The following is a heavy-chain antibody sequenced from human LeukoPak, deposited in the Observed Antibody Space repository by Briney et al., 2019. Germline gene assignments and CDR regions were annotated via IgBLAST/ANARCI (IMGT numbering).Heavy chain of an antibody. J-gene: IGHJ4*02. Sequence: SETLSLTCTVSGGSINTYYWSWIRQPPGKGLEWIGHIYYSGSTSYNPSLKSRITISVDTSKNQFSLKLSSVTAADTPVYYCARAHYDPGRTVDYWGQGTLVTVSS. V-gene: IGHV4-59*08. CDR2: IYYSGST. CDR3: ARAHYDPGRTVDY. CDR1: GGSINTYY. D-gene: IGHD3-10*01.